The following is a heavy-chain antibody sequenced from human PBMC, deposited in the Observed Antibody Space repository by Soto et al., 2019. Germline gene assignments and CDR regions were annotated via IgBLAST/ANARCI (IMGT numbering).Heavy chain of an antibody. CDR3: ARDLAAVPRAFDY. D-gene: IGHD6-13*01. J-gene: IGHJ4*02. CDR2: VYYTGTT. V-gene: IGHV4-59*01. Sequence: QVQLQESGPGLLKPSETLSLTCTVSGGSISSYFYIWVRQPPGKGLEWIGSVYYTGTTDYNPSLTSRVTISVDTSTTQSSLSLRSVTAADTAVYYCARDLAAVPRAFDYWGRGTLVTVSS. CDR1: GGSISSYF.